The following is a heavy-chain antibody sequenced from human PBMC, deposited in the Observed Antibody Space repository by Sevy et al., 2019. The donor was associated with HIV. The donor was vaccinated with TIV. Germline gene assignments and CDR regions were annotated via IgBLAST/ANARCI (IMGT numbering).Heavy chain of an antibody. CDR2: ISSSGYVI. Sequence: GGSLRLSCAASGFIFSDYEMNWVRQRPGKGLEWVSYISSSGYVIYYANSVKGRFTVAGDNAKNSLYLQLNSLTAEDTGFYFCARDPRIGGYYPRWFDPWSQGTLVTVSS. V-gene: IGHV3-48*03. D-gene: IGHD3-3*01. J-gene: IGHJ5*02. CDR3: ARDPRIGGYYPRWFDP. CDR1: GFIFSDYE.